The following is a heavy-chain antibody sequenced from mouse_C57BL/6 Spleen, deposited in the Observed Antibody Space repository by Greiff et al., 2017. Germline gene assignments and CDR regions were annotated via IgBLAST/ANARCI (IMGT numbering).Heavy chain of an antibody. J-gene: IGHJ2*01. CDR2: INSDGSST. CDR3: ARYDYDVFDY. Sequence: EVKLVESEGGLVQPGSSMKLSCTASGFTFSDYYMAWVRQVPEKGLEWVANINSDGSSTYYLDSLKSRFIISRDNAKNILYLQMSSLKSEDTATYYCARYDYDVFDYWGQGTTLTVSS. CDR1: GFTFSDYY. D-gene: IGHD2-4*01. V-gene: IGHV5-16*01.